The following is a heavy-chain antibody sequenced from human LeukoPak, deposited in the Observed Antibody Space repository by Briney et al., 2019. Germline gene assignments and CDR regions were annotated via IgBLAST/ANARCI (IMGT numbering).Heavy chain of an antibody. Sequence: GGSLRLSCAASGFTFSSNVMIWVRQAPGKGLEWVSSIPASGGSTYYADSVKGRFTISRDNSENSLYLQMNSLRAEDTAVYYCARDLGTGYSSGWYDYWGQGTLVTVSS. CDR1: GFTFSSNV. J-gene: IGHJ4*02. D-gene: IGHD6-19*01. CDR2: IPASGGST. CDR3: ARDLGTGYSSGWYDY. V-gene: IGHV3-23*01.